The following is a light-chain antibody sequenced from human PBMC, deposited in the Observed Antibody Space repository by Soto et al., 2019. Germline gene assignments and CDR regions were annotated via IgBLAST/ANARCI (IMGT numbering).Light chain of an antibody. V-gene: IGLV2-23*01. CDR2: EGS. Sequence: QSVLTQPASVSGSPGQSITISCTGTSSDVGSYNLVSWYQQHPGKAPKLMIHEGSKRPSGVSNRFSGSKSGNTASLTISGLQAEDEADYYCCSYAGSSFVLFGGGTKLTVL. CDR1: SSDVGSYNL. CDR3: CSYAGSSFVL. J-gene: IGLJ2*01.